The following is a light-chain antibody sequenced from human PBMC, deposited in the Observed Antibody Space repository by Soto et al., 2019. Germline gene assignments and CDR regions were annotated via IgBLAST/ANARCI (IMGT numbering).Light chain of an antibody. V-gene: IGKV3-20*01. CDR1: QSVSSTY. Sequence: EIVLTQSPGTLSLSPGEGATLSCRASQSVSSTYLAWYQQKPGQAPRLLIYGASSRATGIPDRFSGRGSGTDLTLTISRLEPEDFAVYYCQQYGSSPWTFGQGTKVEIK. CDR3: QQYGSSPWT. CDR2: GAS. J-gene: IGKJ1*01.